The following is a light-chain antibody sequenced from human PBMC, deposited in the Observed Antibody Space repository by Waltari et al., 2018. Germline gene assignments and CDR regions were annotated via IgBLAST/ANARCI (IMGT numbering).Light chain of an antibody. Sequence: QMTQSPSTLSASVGDRITITCRASQGINTWLAWYQQKPGKAPKLLIHRASTLETCVPSRFSGSGSGTEFTLTISSLQPEDFATYYCQQYNSYSTFGPGTRVDIK. V-gene: IGKV1-5*03. CDR2: RAS. J-gene: IGKJ3*01. CDR3: QQYNSYST. CDR1: QGINTW.